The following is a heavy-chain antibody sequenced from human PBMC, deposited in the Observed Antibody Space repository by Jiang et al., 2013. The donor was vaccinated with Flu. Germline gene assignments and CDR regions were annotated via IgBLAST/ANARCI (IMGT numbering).Heavy chain of an antibody. J-gene: IGHJ4*02. CDR1: GGSFSGYY. CDR2: INHSGST. Sequence: GLLKPSETLSLTCAVYGGSFSGYYWSWIRQPPGKGLEWIGEINHSGSTNYNPSLKSRVTISVDTPKNQFSLKLSSVTAADTAVYYCATYSSSRIVEWGQGTLVTVSS. V-gene: IGHV4-34*01. CDR3: ATYSSSRIVE. D-gene: IGHD6-6*01.